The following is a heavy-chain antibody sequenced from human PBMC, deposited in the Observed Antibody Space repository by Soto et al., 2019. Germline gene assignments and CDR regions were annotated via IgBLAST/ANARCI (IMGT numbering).Heavy chain of an antibody. CDR1: GYTFTSYD. Sequence: QVQLVQSGAEVKKPGASVKVSCKASGYTFTSYDINWVRQATGQGLEWMGWMNPNSGNTGYAQKFQGRVTMTRNTSISTAYMELSSLRSEDTAVYYCASSGGSLENYYYYYMDVWGKGTTVTVSS. V-gene: IGHV1-8*01. CDR2: MNPNSGNT. J-gene: IGHJ6*03. CDR3: ASSGGSLENYYYYYMDV. D-gene: IGHD2-15*01.